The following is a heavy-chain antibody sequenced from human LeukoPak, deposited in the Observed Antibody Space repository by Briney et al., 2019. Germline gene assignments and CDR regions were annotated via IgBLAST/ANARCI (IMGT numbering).Heavy chain of an antibody. J-gene: IGHJ3*02. CDR3: ARDSGLGGGNAFDI. D-gene: IGHD3-16*01. CDR2: ISSSGSTI. CDR1: GFTFSDYY. Sequence: GGSLRLSCAASGFTFSDYYMSWIRQAPGKRLEWVSYISSSGSTIYYADSVKGRFTISRDNAKNSLYLQMNSLRAEDTAVHYCARDSGLGGGNAFDIWGQGTMVTVSS. V-gene: IGHV3-11*04.